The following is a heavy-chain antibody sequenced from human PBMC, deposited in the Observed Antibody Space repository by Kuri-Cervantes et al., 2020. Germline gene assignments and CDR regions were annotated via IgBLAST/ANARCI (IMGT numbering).Heavy chain of an antibody. Sequence: SETLSLTCTVSGGSISSGSYYWSWTRQPAGKGLEWIGRIYTSGSTNYNPSLKSRVTISVDTSKNQFSLKLSSMTAADTAVYYCARSIDKEPRNDYGGSNARKAYFDLWGRGTLVTVSS. CDR1: GGSISSGSYY. V-gene: IGHV4-61*02. D-gene: IGHD4-23*01. CDR3: ARSIDKEPRNDYGGSNARKAYFDL. CDR2: IYTSGST. J-gene: IGHJ2*01.